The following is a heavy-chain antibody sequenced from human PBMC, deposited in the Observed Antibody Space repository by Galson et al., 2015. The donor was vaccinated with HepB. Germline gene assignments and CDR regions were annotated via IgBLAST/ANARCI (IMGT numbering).Heavy chain of an antibody. Sequence: SLRLSCAASGFTFDDYGMSWVRQAPGKGLEWVSGINWNGGSTGYADSVKGRFTISRDNAKNSLYLQMNSLRAEDTALYYCARDGYSSSWYWFDPWGQGTLVTVSS. CDR3: ARDGYSSSWYWFDP. CDR1: GFTFDDYG. V-gene: IGHV3-20*04. D-gene: IGHD6-13*01. CDR2: INWNGGST. J-gene: IGHJ5*02.